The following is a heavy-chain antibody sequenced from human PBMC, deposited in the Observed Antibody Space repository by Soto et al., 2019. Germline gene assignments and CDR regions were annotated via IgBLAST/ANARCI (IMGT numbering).Heavy chain of an antibody. Sequence: QVQLQQWGAGLLKPSETLSLTCAVYGGSFSGYQWTWIRQTPGKRLEWIGEIHDSGNINYNPSLKSRVTILVDTPKKQISLKLSSVTAADTAVYYCARGLILWFGEFSRRGGYYYYMDVWGKGTTVTVSS. V-gene: IGHV4-34*01. CDR2: IHDSGNI. D-gene: IGHD3-10*01. CDR1: GGSFSGYQ. J-gene: IGHJ6*03. CDR3: ARGLILWFGEFSRRGGYYYYMDV.